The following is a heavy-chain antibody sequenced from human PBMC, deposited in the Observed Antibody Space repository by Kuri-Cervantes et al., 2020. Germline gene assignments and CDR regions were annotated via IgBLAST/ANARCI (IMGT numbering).Heavy chain of an antibody. CDR2: IYPGDSEI. D-gene: IGHD6-13*01. V-gene: IGHV5-51*01. Sequence: ASVQVSRKGSGYSFTSSWIGWVLQMPGKGLEWVGVIYPGDSEIRYSPSFQGQVTISADKSISTASLQWSSLKASDTGMYYCARHGDLYSSTWGDAFEIWGQGTMVTVSS. J-gene: IGHJ3*02. CDR3: ARHGDLYSSTWGDAFEI. CDR1: GYSFTSSW.